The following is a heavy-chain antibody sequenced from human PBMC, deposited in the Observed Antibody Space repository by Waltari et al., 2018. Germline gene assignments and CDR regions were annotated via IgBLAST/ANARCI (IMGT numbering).Heavy chain of an antibody. CDR3: ARGWGSTGLNY. V-gene: IGHV6-1*01. D-gene: IGHD2-21*01. CDR1: GDSVPGNSGA. CDR2: TYYKSKWYN. Sequence: QVQLQQSGPGLVKPSQTLLLTCAISGDSVPGNSGAWNWIRQSPSRGLEWLGRTYYKSKWYNDYAAPVKSRININPDTSKNQFSLQLNSVTPEDTAVYYCARGWGSTGLNYWGQGTLVTVSS. J-gene: IGHJ4*02.